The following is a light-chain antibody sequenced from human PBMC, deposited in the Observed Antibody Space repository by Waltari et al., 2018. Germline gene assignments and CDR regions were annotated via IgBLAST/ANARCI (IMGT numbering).Light chain of an antibody. J-gene: IGLJ1*01. Sequence: QSVLTQPPSASGTPGQKVTISCSGGSSNIGGKYVFWYQQLPGTAPKLLTYKSNQRPSGVPDRFSGSKSGTSASLAISGLRSEDEGHYYCAAWDDSLSNFVFGTGTKVTVL. CDR3: AAWDDSLSNFV. V-gene: IGLV1-47*01. CDR2: KSN. CDR1: SSNIGGKY.